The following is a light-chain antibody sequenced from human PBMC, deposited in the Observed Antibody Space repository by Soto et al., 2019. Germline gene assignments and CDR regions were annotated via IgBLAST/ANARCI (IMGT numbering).Light chain of an antibody. V-gene: IGLV2-14*01. CDR1: SNDIGAYKY. CDR2: EVN. CDR3: SSYTTGSTLYV. J-gene: IGLJ1*01. Sequence: QSALTQPASVSGSPGQSITISCTGSSNDIGAYKYVSWYLQHPGKAPKLIIFEVNNRPSGVSNRFSGCKSGNTASLTISGLQAEDEADYYCSSYTTGSTLYVFGTGTKLTVL.